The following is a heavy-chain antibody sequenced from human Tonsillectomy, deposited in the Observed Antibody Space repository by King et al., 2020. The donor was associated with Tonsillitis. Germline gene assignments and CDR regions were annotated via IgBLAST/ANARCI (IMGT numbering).Heavy chain of an antibody. CDR3: ARSKYYYGAGSYLY. D-gene: IGHD3-10*01. CDR2: INPSGGDT. CDR1: GYTFTTFY. J-gene: IGHJ4*02. Sequence: VQLVESGAEVKRPGASVKVSCKASGYTFTTFYMHWVRQAPGQGLEWMGIINPSGGDTTYAQQFQGRVIMTRDKSTNTVYMELSSLRSEDTAVYYCARSKYYYGAGSYLYWGQGTLVTVSS. V-gene: IGHV1-46*01.